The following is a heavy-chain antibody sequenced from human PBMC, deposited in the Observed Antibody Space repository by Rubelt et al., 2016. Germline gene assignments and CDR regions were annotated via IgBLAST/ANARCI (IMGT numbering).Heavy chain of an antibody. D-gene: IGHD6-13*01. CDR2: FDPEDGET. J-gene: IGHJ5*02. CDR1: GYTLTELS. V-gene: IGHV1-24*01. CDR3: ARGLGLGYSSSWFNWFDP. Sequence: QVQLVQSGAEVKKPGASVKVSCKVSGYTLTELSMHWVRQAPGKGLEWMGGFDPEDGETIYAQKFQGRVTMTEDTTTDTADMELSSLISEDTAVYYCARGLGLGYSSSWFNWFDPWGQGTLVTVSS.